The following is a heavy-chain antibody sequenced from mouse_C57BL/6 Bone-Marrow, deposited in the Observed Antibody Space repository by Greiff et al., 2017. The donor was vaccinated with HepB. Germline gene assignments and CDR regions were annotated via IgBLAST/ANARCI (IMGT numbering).Heavy chain of an antibody. Sequence: VKLMESGAELVRPGTSVKVSCKASGYAFTNYLIEWVKQRPGQGLEWIGVINPGSGGTNYNEKFKGKATLTADKSSSTAYMQLSSLTSEDSAVYFCARDWDVYYFDYWGQGTTLTVSS. J-gene: IGHJ2*01. D-gene: IGHD4-1*01. CDR2: INPGSGGT. CDR1: GYAFTNYL. V-gene: IGHV1-54*01. CDR3: ARDWDVYYFDY.